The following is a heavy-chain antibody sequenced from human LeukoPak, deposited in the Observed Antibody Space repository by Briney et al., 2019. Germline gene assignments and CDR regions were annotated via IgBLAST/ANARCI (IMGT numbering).Heavy chain of an antibody. Sequence: ASVKVSCKVSGYTLTELSMHWVRQAPGKGLEWMGGFDPEDGETIYAQKFQGRVTMTEDTSTDTAYMELSSLRSEDTAVYYCARASKLVYTVTRLYYFDYWGQGTLVTVSS. CDR1: GYTLTELS. CDR3: ARASKLVYTVTRLYYFDY. D-gene: IGHD4-17*01. V-gene: IGHV1-24*01. J-gene: IGHJ4*02. CDR2: FDPEDGET.